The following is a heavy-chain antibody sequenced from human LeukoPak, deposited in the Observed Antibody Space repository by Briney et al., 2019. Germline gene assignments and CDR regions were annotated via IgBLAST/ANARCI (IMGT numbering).Heavy chain of an antibody. CDR1: GGSISSYY. D-gene: IGHD3-3*01. Sequence: SETLSLTCTVSGGSISSYYWSWIRQPAGKGLEWIGRIYTSGSTNYNPSLKSRVTMSVDTSKNQFSLKLSSVTAADTAVYYCARDGYDFWSGYYTTYYYGMDVWGQGTTVTVSS. J-gene: IGHJ6*02. CDR3: ARDGYDFWSGYYTTYYYGMDV. CDR2: IYTSGST. V-gene: IGHV4-4*07.